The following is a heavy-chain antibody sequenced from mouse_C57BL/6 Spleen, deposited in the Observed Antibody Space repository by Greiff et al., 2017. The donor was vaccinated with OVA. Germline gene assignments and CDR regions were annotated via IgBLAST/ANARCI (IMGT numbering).Heavy chain of an antibody. J-gene: IGHJ2*01. CDR1: GYTFTSYW. Sequence: QVQLQQPGAELVKPGASVKLSCKASGYTFTSYWMHWVKQRPGQGLEWIGMIHPNSGSTNYNEKFKSKATLTVDKSSSTAYMQHSSLTSEDSAVYYCARGDTTVVDGYWGQGTTLTVSS. D-gene: IGHD1-1*01. CDR3: ARGDTTVVDGY. V-gene: IGHV1-64*01. CDR2: IHPNSGST.